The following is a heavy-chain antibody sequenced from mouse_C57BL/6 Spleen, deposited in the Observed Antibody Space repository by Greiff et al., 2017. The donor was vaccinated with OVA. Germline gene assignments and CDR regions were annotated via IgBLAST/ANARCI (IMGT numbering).Heavy chain of an antibody. CDR1: GYTFTDYE. CDR3: MVTTGVAD. Sequence: VQLQQSGAELVRPGASVTLSCKASGYTFTDYEMHWVKQTPVHGLEWIGAIDPETGGTAYNQKFKGKAILTADKSSSTAYMELRSLTSEDSAVYYCMVTTGVADWGKGTLVTVSA. CDR2: IDPETGGT. V-gene: IGHV1-15*01. J-gene: IGHJ3*01. D-gene: IGHD2-2*01.